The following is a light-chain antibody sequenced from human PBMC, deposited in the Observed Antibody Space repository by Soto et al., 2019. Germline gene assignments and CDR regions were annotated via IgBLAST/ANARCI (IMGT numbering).Light chain of an antibody. J-gene: IGKJ1*01. CDR3: QHRGSWPRS. CDR1: QSVGTS. V-gene: IGKV3-11*01. Sequence: DIVLTQSPATLSLSPGERATLSCTASQSVGTSLAWYKQQPGQAPRLLIHDAAYRASGIPERFSGSGSGTAFRLSISRLEPDDFAVYYCQHRGSWPRSFGRGTKVE. CDR2: DAA.